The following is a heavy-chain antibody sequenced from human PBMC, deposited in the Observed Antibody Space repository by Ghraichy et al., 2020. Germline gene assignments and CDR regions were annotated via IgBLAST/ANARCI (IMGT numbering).Heavy chain of an antibody. CDR2: IYYSGST. CDR3: ARELIDTFYYGEGTHAFDI. CDR1: GGSISSGDYY. J-gene: IGHJ3*02. V-gene: IGHV4-30-4*01. Sequence: SETLSLTCTVSGGSISSGDYYWSWIRQPPGKGLEWIGYIYYSGSTYYNPSLKSRVTISVDTSKNQFSLKLSSVTAADTAVYYCARELIDTFYYGEGTHAFDIWGQGTMVTVSS. D-gene: IGHD4-17*01.